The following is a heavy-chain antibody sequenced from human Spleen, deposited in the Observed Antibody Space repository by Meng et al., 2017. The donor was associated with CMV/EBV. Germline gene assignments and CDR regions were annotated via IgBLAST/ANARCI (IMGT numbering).Heavy chain of an antibody. J-gene: IGHJ4*02. CDR1: VFIFSSYS. Sequence: SPASSVFIFSSYSMTSVPQAPRNRLECFSSISSSSTYIYYSASLKCRFTIPRDNAQNSLYLHMNSLRAEDTAVYSCAREAYGANTDYWGQGTLVTVSS. D-gene: IGHD4/OR15-4a*01. V-gene: IGHV3-21*01. CDR3: AREAYGANTDY. CDR2: ISSSSTYI.